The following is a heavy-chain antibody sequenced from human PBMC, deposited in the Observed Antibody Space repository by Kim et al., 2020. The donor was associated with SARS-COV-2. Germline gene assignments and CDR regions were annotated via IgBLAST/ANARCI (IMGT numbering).Heavy chain of an antibody. CDR3: ARDDGNRVVDY. CDR2: MNQDGSEK. Sequence: GGSLRLSCVASGFTFSSYWMSWVRQAPGKGLEWVANMNQDGSEKYYVDSVVGRFTISRDNAKNSLYLQMNSLRAEDTAVYYCARDDGNRVVDYWGQGTLVTVSS. D-gene: IGHD1-26*01. CDR1: GFTFSSYW. V-gene: IGHV3-7*01. J-gene: IGHJ4*02.